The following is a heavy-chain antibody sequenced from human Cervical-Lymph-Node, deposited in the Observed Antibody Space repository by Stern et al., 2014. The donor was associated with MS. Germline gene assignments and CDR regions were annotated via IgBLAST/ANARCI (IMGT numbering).Heavy chain of an antibody. CDR1: GGTFNRYV. CDR3: ATERGNTYGFDN. V-gene: IGHV1-69*01. J-gene: IGHJ4*02. CDR2: ISPLFGKA. D-gene: IGHD5-18*01. Sequence: MQLVESGAEVKKPGSSVKVSCKASGGTFNRYVFSWVRQAPGQGLEWMGGISPLFGKANYAQKFQGRVSLTADESASTTYMEVTSLRSEDTAIYYCATERGNTYGFDNWRQGTLVTVSS.